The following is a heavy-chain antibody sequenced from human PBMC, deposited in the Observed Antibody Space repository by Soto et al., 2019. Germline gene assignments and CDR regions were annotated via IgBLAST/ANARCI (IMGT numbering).Heavy chain of an antibody. Sequence: ASVKVSCKASGDTFTANYIHWVRQAPGQGFEWMGWINPNSGGTNYAQKFQGRVTMTRDTSISTAYMELSRLRSDDTAVYYCARLPGRWYYYDSSGYYHTGAFDYWGQGTLVTVSS. V-gene: IGHV1-2*02. J-gene: IGHJ4*02. CDR1: GDTFTANY. CDR3: ARLPGRWYYYDSSGYYHTGAFDY. D-gene: IGHD3-22*01. CDR2: INPNSGGT.